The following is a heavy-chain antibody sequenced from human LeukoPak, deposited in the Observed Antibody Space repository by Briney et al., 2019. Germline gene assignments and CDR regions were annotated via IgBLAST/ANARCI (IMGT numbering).Heavy chain of an antibody. D-gene: IGHD2-21*01. CDR2: IYTSGST. Sequence: SETLSLTCTVSGGSISSGSYYWSWIRQPAGKGLEWIGRIYTSGSTNYNPSLKSRVTISVDTSKNQFSLKLSSVTAANTAVCYCARDRWLLRYYYGMDVWGQGTTVTVSS. J-gene: IGHJ6*02. CDR3: ARDRWLLRYYYGMDV. CDR1: GGSISSGSYY. V-gene: IGHV4-61*02.